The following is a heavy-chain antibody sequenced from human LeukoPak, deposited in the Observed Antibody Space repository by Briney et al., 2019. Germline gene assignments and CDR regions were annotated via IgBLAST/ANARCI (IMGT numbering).Heavy chain of an antibody. CDR2: IVVGSGNT. D-gene: IGHD6-19*01. J-gene: IGHJ4*02. Sequence: SVKVSCKASGFTFTSSAVQWVRQARGQRLEWIGWIVVGSGNTNYAQKFQERVTITRDMSTSTAYMELSSLRSEDTAVYYCAASPGEVAGDFDYWGQGTLVTVSS. V-gene: IGHV1-58*01. CDR1: GFTFTSSA. CDR3: AASPGEVAGDFDY.